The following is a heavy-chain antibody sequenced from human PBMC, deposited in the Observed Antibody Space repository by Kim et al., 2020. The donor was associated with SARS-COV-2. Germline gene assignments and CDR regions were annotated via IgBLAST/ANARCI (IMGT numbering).Heavy chain of an antibody. Sequence: GGSLRLSCAASGFTFRTYGMHWVRQAPGKGLEWVAVISYDGSNKYYGYSVKGRFTISRDNSKNTLYLQVNSLRAEDTAVYYCARELTVTTFNYWGQGTLV. V-gene: IGHV3-33*05. D-gene: IGHD4-17*01. CDR2: ISYDGSNK. CDR3: ARELTVTTFNY. J-gene: IGHJ4*02. CDR1: GFTFRTYG.